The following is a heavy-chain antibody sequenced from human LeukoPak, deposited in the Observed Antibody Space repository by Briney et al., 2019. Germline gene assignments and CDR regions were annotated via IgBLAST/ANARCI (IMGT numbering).Heavy chain of an antibody. J-gene: IGHJ4*02. CDR1: GFTFSSYG. V-gene: IGHV3-33*06. D-gene: IGHD3-22*01. CDR2: IWYDGSNK. CDR3: AKDQDRNYYDSSGFDY. Sequence: GRSLRLSCAASGFTFSSYGMHWVRQAPGKGLEWVAVIWYDGSNKYYADSVKGRFTISRDNSKNTLYLQMNSLRAEDTAVYYCAKDQDRNYYDSSGFDYWGQGTLVTVSS.